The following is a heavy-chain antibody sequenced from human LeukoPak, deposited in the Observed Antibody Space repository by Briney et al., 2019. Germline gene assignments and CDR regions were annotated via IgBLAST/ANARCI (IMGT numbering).Heavy chain of an antibody. D-gene: IGHD2-21*02. CDR2: ISGSGGST. CDR3: AKDVSEGDCYFDY. V-gene: IGHV3-23*01. J-gene: IGHJ4*02. CDR1: GFTFSSYW. Sequence: SGGSLRLSCTASGFTFSSYWMHWVRQAPGKGLEWVSAISGSGGSTYYADSVKGRFTISRDNSKNTLYLQMNSLRAEDTAVYYCAKDVSEGDCYFDYWGQGTLVTVSS.